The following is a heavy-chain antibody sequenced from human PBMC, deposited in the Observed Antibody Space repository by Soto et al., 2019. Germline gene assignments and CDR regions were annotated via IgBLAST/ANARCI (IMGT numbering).Heavy chain of an antibody. V-gene: IGHV5-10-1*01. D-gene: IGHD3-3*01. Sequence: GESLKISCKGSGYSFTSYWISWVRQMPGKGLEWMGRIDPSDSYTNYSPSFQGHVTISADKSIGTAYLQWSSLKASDTAMYYCARRKEIRTIFGVPDNWFDPWGQGTLVTVSS. CDR3: ARRKEIRTIFGVPDNWFDP. CDR1: GYSFTSYW. J-gene: IGHJ5*02. CDR2: IDPSDSYT.